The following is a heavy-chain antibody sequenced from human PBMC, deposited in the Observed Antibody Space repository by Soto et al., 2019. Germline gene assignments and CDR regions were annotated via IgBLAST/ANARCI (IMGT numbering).Heavy chain of an antibody. V-gene: IGHV1-69*15. CDR2: IIPIFGTT. CDR1: GGTFSNYA. D-gene: IGHD5-12*01. J-gene: IGHJ5*02. Sequence: QVQLVQSGAEVKKPGSSVKVSCKASGGTFSNYAITWVRQDPGQGLEWVARIIPIFGTTNVAQKFQGRVTITADESTTTAYMELSGLKSADTAVYYCVKDGGADGYFGNWLDPWGQGTLVTVST. CDR3: VKDGGADGYFGNWLDP.